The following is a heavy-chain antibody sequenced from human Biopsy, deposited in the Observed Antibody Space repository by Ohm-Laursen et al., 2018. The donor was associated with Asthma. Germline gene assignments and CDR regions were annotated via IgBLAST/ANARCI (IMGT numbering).Heavy chain of an antibody. CDR3: TRTFHFWSPYHAEHYQL. V-gene: IGHV3-7*01. J-gene: IGHJ1*01. CDR2: IKHDGSEK. D-gene: IGHD3-3*02. CDR1: GFTFGDYW. Sequence: LRLSCTASGFTFGDYWMSWVRQVPGKGLEWVANIKHDGSEKNHVDSLKGRFTISRDNAKNSLYLQMNSLRAEDTAVYYCTRTFHFWSPYHAEHYQLWGQGTLVTVSS.